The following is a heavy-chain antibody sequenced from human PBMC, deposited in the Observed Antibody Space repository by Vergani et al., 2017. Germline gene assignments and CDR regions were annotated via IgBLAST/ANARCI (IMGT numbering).Heavy chain of an antibody. CDR2: IKQVGSET. Sequence: EVQLVESGGGLVQPGGSLRLSCAASGFTFSSYWMSWVRQAPGKGLEWVANIKQVGSETYYVDSVKGRFTISRDNAKNSLYLQMNSLRAEDTSVYYCARDFWTDGGNVWDAFDIWGRGTMVTVSS. CDR1: GFTFSSYW. J-gene: IGHJ3*02. D-gene: IGHD4-23*01. CDR3: ARDFWTDGGNVWDAFDI. V-gene: IGHV3-7*01.